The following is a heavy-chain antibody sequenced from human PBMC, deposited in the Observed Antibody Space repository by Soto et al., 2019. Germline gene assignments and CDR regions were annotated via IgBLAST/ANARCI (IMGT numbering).Heavy chain of an antibody. CDR3: TRLSVDTAITVGY. Sequence: QVQLVQSGAEVKKPGSSVKFSCKASGGTFSSYAISWVRHAPGQGLEWMGGIIPIFGTAHYAQKFQGRVTITAAESTRTYYMELSSLRAEATAVYYCTRLSVDTAITVGYWGQGTLVTVSS. D-gene: IGHD5-18*01. J-gene: IGHJ4*01. CDR2: IIPIFGTA. V-gene: IGHV1-69*01. CDR1: GGTFSSYA.